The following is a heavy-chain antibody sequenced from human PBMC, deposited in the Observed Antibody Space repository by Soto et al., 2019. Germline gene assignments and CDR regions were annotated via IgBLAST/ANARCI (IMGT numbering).Heavy chain of an antibody. D-gene: IGHD1-26*01. CDR3: ARDLAKGGGSAGFDY. J-gene: IGHJ4*02. Sequence: QVQLVQSGAEVKKPGASVNVSCKASGYTFIVYYMHWVRQAPGQGLEWMGWINPKSGGTMYPQKFQGRVTMTWDTSISTAHMALTRLISDDTAVYYCARDLAKGGGSAGFDYWGQGTRVTVSS. V-gene: IGHV1-2*02. CDR1: GYTFIVYY. CDR2: INPKSGGT.